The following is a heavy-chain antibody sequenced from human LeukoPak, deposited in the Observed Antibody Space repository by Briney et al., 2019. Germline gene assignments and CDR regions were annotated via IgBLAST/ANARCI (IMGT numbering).Heavy chain of an antibody. CDR1: GFTFSSYS. D-gene: IGHD2-15*01. CDR2: INYSGTNI. J-gene: IGHJ4*02. CDR3: VTSGCSGATCYFYFDF. Sequence: GGSLRLSCAASGFTFSSYSMNWVRQAPGKGLEWVSSINYSGTNIYYADSVEGRFTISRDNAKNSLFLQMNSLRPEDTAVYYCVTSGCSGATCYFYFDFWGQGTLVTVSS. V-gene: IGHV3-21*01.